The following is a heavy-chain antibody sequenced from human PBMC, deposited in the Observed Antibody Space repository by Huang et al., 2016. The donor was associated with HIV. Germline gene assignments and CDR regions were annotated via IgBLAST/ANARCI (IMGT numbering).Heavy chain of an antibody. J-gene: IGHJ6*02. CDR2: ISQSGFT. Sequence: QGRLQQWGAGLLKPSETLSLTCAVYGGTYSRYYWTWVRQPPGKGLEWIGEISQSGFTNYNASLERRVTISGDTAKNQFSLRLTSVTAADTATYFCARAPAGNDYSLYTYDGLDIWGQGTTVTVSS. V-gene: IGHV4-34*08. CDR1: GGTYSRYY. CDR3: ARAPAGNDYSLYTYDGLDI. D-gene: IGHD2-15*01.